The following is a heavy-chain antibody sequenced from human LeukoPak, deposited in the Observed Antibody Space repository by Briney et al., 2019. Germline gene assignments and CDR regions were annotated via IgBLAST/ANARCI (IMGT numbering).Heavy chain of an antibody. Sequence: SETLSLTCTVSGGSISSGDYYWSWIRQPPGKGLEWIGYIYYSGSTYYNPSLKSRVTISVDTSKNQFSLKLSSVTAADTAVYYCARGGYYYDSSGYPIDYWGQGTLVTVSS. CDR1: GGSISSGDYY. D-gene: IGHD3-22*01. J-gene: IGHJ4*02. V-gene: IGHV4-30-4*01. CDR2: IYYSGST. CDR3: ARGGYYYDSSGYPIDY.